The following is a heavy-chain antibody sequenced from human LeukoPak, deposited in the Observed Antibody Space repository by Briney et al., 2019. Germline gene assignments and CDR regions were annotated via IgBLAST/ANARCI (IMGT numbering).Heavy chain of an antibody. CDR2: ISSSGSTI. V-gene: IGHV3-48*03. CDR1: GFTFSSYE. CDR3: ARGSSNREVVVAATGYYYGMDV. Sequence: GGSLRLSCAASGFTFSSYEMNWVRQAPGKGLEWVSYISSSGSTIYYADSVKGRFTISRDNAKNSLYLQMNSLRAEDTAVYYCARGSSNREVVVAATGYYYGMDVWGQRTTVTVSS. J-gene: IGHJ6*02. D-gene: IGHD2-15*01.